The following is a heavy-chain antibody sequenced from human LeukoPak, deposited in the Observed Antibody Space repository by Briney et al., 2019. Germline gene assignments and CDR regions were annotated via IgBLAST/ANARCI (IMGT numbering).Heavy chain of an antibody. CDR2: INPNSGGT. Sequence: GASVKVSCKASGYTFTGYYMHWVRQAPGQGLEWMGWINPNSGGTNYAQKFQGRVTMTRDTSISTAYMELSRLRSDDTAVYYCARESVYAILDSHSFDYWGQGTLVTVSS. J-gene: IGHJ4*02. CDR3: ARESVYAILDSHSFDY. CDR1: GYTFTGYY. V-gene: IGHV1-2*02. D-gene: IGHD2-8*01.